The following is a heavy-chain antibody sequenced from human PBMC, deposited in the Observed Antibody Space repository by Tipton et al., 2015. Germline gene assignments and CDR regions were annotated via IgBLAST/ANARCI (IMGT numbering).Heavy chain of an antibody. J-gene: IGHJ6*02. D-gene: IGHD6-13*01. CDR1: GYSFTSHW. V-gene: IGHV5-51*01. CDR2: IYPGDSDT. CDR3: ARHVLGVAAAGLALDV. Sequence: VQLVQSGAVVKKPGESLKISCEASGYSFTSHWIGWVRQMPGKGLEWMGMIYPGDSDTRYSPSFQGQVTISADKSIDTAYLQWNSLKASDSAMYYCARHVLGVAAAGLALDVWGQGTTVTVSS.